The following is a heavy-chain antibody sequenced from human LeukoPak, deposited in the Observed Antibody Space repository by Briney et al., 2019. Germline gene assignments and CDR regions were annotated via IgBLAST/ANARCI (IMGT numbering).Heavy chain of an antibody. Sequence: GGSLRLSCAASGFTFSRYWMSWVRQAPGKGLEWVANINQDGSEKYYVDSVKGRFTISRDNANNSLYLEMNSLRAEDTAVYYCARDRALVSMVRGVMGYFYYYMDVWGKGTAVTISS. CDR1: GFTFSRYW. J-gene: IGHJ6*03. V-gene: IGHV3-7*01. CDR3: ARDRALVSMVRGVMGYFYYYMDV. D-gene: IGHD3-10*01. CDR2: INQDGSEK.